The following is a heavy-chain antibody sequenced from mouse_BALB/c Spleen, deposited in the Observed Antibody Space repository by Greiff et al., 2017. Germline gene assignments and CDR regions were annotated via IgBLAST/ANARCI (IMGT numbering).Heavy chain of an antibody. CDR2: IWGGGST. CDR3: ATPYYGSPWFAY. Sequence: VKLMESGPGLVAPSQSLSITCTVSGFSLSRYSVHWVRQPPGKGLEWLGMIWGGGSTDYNSALKSRLSISKDNSKSQVFLKMNSLQTDDTAMYYCATPYYGSPWFAYWGQGTLVTVSA. V-gene: IGHV2-6-4*01. J-gene: IGHJ3*01. D-gene: IGHD1-2*01. CDR1: GFSLSRYS.